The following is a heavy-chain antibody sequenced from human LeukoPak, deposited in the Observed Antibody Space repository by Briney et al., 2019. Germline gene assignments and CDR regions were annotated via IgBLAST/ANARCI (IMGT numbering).Heavy chain of an antibody. Sequence: GGSLRLSCAVSGFTFSHYAMSWVRQAPGTGLEWVGSLTDSGDATYYADSVKGRLTISRDNAKNSLSLQMNSLRAEDTAVYYCAGYSGSNLDYWGQGTLVTVSS. CDR2: LTDSGDAT. CDR1: GFTFSHYA. CDR3: AGYSGSNLDY. D-gene: IGHD1-26*01. V-gene: IGHV3-23*01. J-gene: IGHJ4*02.